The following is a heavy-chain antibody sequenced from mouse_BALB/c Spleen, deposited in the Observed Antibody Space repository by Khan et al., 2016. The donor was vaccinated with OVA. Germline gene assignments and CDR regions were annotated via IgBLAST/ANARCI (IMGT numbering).Heavy chain of an antibody. CDR2: ISSGGSYT. Sequence: EVELVESGGGLVKPGGSLKLSCAASGFTFSSYAMSWVRQTPEERLEWVATISSGGSYTYYPDSVKGRFTISRDNAKNTLYLQMSSLRSEDTAMYYCARQGGYWGQGTLVTVSA. J-gene: IGHJ3*02. CDR3: ARQGGY. V-gene: IGHV5-9-3*01. CDR1: GFTFSSYA.